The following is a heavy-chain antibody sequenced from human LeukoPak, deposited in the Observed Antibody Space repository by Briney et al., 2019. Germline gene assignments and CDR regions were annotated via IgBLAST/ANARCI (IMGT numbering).Heavy chain of an antibody. J-gene: IGHJ3*02. D-gene: IGHD2-2*02. CDR2: IIPIFGTA. Sequence: ASVKVSCTASGYTFTSYAMHWVRQAPGQGLEWMGGIIPIFGTANYAQKFQGRVTITADESTSTAYMELSSLRSEDTAVYYCARDYQLLYRDDAFDIWGQGTMVTVSS. V-gene: IGHV1-69*13. CDR3: ARDYQLLYRDDAFDI. CDR1: GYTFTSYA.